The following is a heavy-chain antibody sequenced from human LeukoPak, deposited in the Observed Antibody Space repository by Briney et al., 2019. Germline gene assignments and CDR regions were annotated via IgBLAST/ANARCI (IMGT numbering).Heavy chain of an antibody. J-gene: IGHJ6*02. CDR1: GYTFSTYW. D-gene: IGHD4-17*01. CDR2: IYPDDSDT. V-gene: IGHV5-51*01. Sequence: GESLKISCKGSGYTFSTYWIGWVRQMPGKGLEWMGIIYPDDSDTRYSPSFQGQVTISADKSISTAYLQWCSLKASDTAMYYCARHDYGDFPPSHGMDVWGQGTTVTVSS. CDR3: ARHDYGDFPPSHGMDV.